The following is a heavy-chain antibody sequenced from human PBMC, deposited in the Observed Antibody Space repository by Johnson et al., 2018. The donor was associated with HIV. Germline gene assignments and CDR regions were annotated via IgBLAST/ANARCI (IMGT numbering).Heavy chain of an antibody. V-gene: IGHV3-11*01. Sequence: QVQLVESGGGLVQPGGSLRLSCAASGFTFSDYYMNWIRQAPGKGLEWVSYISSSGSTIYYADSVKGRFTISRDNAKNTLYLQMNSLRAEDTALYFCTRRDSSELGDAFDIWGQGTMVTVSS. CDR3: TRRDSSELGDAFDI. CDR2: ISSSGSTI. D-gene: IGHD6-6*01. CDR1: GFTFSDYY. J-gene: IGHJ3*02.